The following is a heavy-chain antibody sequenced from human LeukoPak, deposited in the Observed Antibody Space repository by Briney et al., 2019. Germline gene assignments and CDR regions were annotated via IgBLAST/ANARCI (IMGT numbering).Heavy chain of an antibody. CDR3: AKSFWWFGEFSPFDY. D-gene: IGHD3-10*01. CDR1: AFTFSSYS. V-gene: IGHV3-21*01. CDR2: ISNSGSSI. Sequence: GGSLRLSRAASAFTFSSYSMNWVRQAPGKGLEWVSSISNSGSSIYYADSVKGRFTISRDNAKNSLYLQMNSLRAEDTAVYYCAKSFWWFGEFSPFDYWGQGTLLTIPS. J-gene: IGHJ4*02.